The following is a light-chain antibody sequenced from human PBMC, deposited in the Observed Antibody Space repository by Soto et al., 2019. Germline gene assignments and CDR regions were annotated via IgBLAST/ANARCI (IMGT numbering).Light chain of an antibody. J-gene: IGLJ3*02. CDR3: CSYAGSSTFEV. CDR1: SSDVGSYNL. CDR2: EVS. V-gene: IGLV2-23*02. Sequence: QSVLTQPASVSGSPGQSITISCTGTSSDVGSYNLVSWYQQHPGKAPKLMIYEVSKRLSGVSNRFSGSKSGNTASLTISGLQAEDEADYYCCSYAGSSTFEVFGGGTKLTVL.